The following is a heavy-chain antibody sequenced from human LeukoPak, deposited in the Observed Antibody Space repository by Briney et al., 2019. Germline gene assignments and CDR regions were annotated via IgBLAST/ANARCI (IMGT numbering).Heavy chain of an antibody. J-gene: IGHJ4*02. CDR1: GFTFSSYA. CDR2: ISGSGGST. CDR3: AKDPHQISSWYFHY. Sequence: GGSLRLSCAASGFTFSSYAMSWVRQAPGQGLEWVSAISGSGGSTYYADFVKGRFTISRDNSKNTLYLQMNSLRAEDTAVYYCAKDPHQISSWYFHYWGQGTLVTVSS. D-gene: IGHD6-13*01. V-gene: IGHV3-23*01.